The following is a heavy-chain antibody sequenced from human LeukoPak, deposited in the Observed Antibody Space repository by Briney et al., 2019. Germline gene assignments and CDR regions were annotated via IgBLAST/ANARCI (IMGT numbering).Heavy chain of an antibody. CDR2: ISWNSGSI. V-gene: IGHV3-9*03. J-gene: IGHJ4*02. CDR3: AKDISGYDSGRFDY. D-gene: IGHD5-12*01. Sequence: PGGSLRLSCAASGFIFKNYWMTWVRQAPGKGLEWVSGISWNSGSIGYADSVKGRFTISRDNAKNSLYLQMNSLRAEDMALYYCAKDISGYDSGRFDYWGQGTLVTVSS. CDR1: GFIFKNYW.